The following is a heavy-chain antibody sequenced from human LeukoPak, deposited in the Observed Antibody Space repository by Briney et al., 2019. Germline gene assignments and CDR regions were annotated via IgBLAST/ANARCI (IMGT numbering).Heavy chain of an antibody. V-gene: IGHV1-2*02. D-gene: IGHD3-22*01. CDR1: GYTFTGYY. CDR3: ARVRGSSGTLGY. CDR2: INPNSGGT. Sequence: ASVKVSCKVSGYTFTGYYMHWVRQAPGQGLEWMGWINPNSGGTNYAQKFQGRVTMTRDTSISTAYMELSRLRSDDTAVYYCARVRGSSGTLGYWGQGTLVTVSS. J-gene: IGHJ4*02.